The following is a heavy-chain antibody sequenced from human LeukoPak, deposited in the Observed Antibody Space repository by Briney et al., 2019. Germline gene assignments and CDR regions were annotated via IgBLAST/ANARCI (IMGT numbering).Heavy chain of an antibody. V-gene: IGHV1-8*01. CDR3: ARTPPKGDIDY. CDR2: MSASSGNT. CDR1: GYTFTNYD. D-gene: IGHD2-21*02. J-gene: IGHJ4*02. Sequence: ASVNVSCTASGYTFTNYDINWVRQATGQGLEWLGWMSASSGNTGYAQKFQGRVSMTRATSMSTAYLELSSLTFEDTAVYYCARTPPKGDIDYWGQGTLVTVSS.